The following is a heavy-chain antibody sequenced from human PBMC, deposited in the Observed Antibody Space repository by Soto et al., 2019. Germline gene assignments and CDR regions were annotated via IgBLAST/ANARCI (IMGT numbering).Heavy chain of an antibody. D-gene: IGHD6-19*01. Sequence: ASATVSCRASGYTFTSYYMHWVRPAPDPVLEWMGIINPSGCSTSYAQKFQGRVTMTRDTSTSTVYMELSSLRSEDTAVYYCARAPGIAVAGFPYYGMDGWGQGTTVTVSS. CDR3: ARAPGIAVAGFPYYGMDG. CDR2: INPSGCST. V-gene: IGHV1-46*01. J-gene: IGHJ6*02. CDR1: GYTFTSYY.